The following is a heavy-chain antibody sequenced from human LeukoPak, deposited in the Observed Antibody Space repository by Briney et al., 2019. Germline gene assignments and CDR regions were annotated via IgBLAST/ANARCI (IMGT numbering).Heavy chain of an antibody. J-gene: IGHJ4*02. CDR2: ISGSGGST. V-gene: IGHV3-23*01. Sequence: GGTLRLSYAASGFTFSSYGMSWVRQAPGKGLEWVSAISGSGGSTYYADSVKGRFTISRDNSKNTLYLQMNSLRAEDTAVYYCAKSRNSGYDFGYWGQGTLVTVSS. CDR3: AKSRNSGYDFGY. CDR1: GFTFSSYG. D-gene: IGHD5-12*01.